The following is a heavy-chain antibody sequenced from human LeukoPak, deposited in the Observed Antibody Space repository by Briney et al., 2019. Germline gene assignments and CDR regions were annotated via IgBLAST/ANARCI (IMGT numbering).Heavy chain of an antibody. CDR2: INPNSGGT. D-gene: IGHD2-15*01. CDR3: ARATVGYCSGGSCYPEYYFDY. J-gene: IGHJ4*02. CDR1: GYTFTGYY. V-gene: IGHV1-2*02. Sequence: ASVKVSCKASGYTFTGYYKHWVRQAPGQGLEWMGWINPNSGGTNYAQKFEGRVTMTRDTSISTAYMELSRLRSDDTAVYYCARATVGYCSGGSCYPEYYFDYWGQGTLVTVSS.